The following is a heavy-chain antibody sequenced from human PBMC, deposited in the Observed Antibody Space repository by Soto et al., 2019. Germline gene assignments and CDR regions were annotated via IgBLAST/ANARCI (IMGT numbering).Heavy chain of an antibody. Sequence: PGGSLRLSCAASGFTFSSYSMNWVRQAPGKGLEWVSSISSSSSYIYYADSVKGRFTISRDNAKNSLYLQMNSLRAEDTAVYYCARLYNWNYDYYYGMDVWGQGTTVTVSS. CDR2: ISSSSSYI. D-gene: IGHD1-7*01. CDR3: ARLYNWNYDYYYGMDV. V-gene: IGHV3-21*01. CDR1: GFTFSSYS. J-gene: IGHJ6*02.